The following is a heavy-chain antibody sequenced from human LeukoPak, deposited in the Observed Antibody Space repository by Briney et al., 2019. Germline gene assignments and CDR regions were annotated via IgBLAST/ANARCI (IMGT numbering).Heavy chain of an antibody. V-gene: IGHV4-59*08. CDR3: ARHLNNCGDDCYIFDY. D-gene: IGHD2-21*01. CDR1: GGSIFSYY. Sequence: KPSETLSLTCTVSGGSIFSYYWSRIRQPPGKGLEWMGYIYYSGSTDYNPSLKSRVTISVDTSKNQFSLRVSSVTAADTAVYYCARHLNNCGDDCYIFDYWGQGTLVTVSS. J-gene: IGHJ4*02. CDR2: IYYSGST.